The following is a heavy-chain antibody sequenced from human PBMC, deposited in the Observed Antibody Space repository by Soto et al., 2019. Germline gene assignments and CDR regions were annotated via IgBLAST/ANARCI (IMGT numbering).Heavy chain of an antibody. D-gene: IGHD3-10*01. CDR2: ISWNSGSI. V-gene: IGHV3-9*01. Sequence: GGSLRLSCAASGFTFDDYAMHWVRQAPGKGLEWVTGISWNSGSIGYADSVKGRFTISRDNAKNSLYLQMNSLRAEDTALYYCAKDIGTGGGSGSYYYYYYMDVWGKGTTVTVSS. CDR3: AKDIGTGGGSGSYYYYYYMDV. CDR1: GFTFDDYA. J-gene: IGHJ6*03.